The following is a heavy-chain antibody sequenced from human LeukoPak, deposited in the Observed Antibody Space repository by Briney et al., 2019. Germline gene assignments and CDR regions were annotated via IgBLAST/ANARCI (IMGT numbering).Heavy chain of an antibody. CDR1: GGSISSGGYY. Sequence: SETLSLTCTVSGGSISSGGYYWSWIRQPPGKGLEWIGYIYHSGSTYYNPSLKSRVTISVDRSKNQFSLKLSSVTAADTAVYYCARGGSYYVVGAFDIWGKGTMVTVSS. J-gene: IGHJ3*02. CDR3: ARGGSYYVVGAFDI. D-gene: IGHD1-26*01. CDR2: IYHSGST. V-gene: IGHV4-30-2*01.